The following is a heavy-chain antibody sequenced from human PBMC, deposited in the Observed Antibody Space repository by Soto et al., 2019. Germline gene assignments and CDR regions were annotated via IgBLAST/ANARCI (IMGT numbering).Heavy chain of an antibody. D-gene: IGHD3-9*01. CDR1: GGSISSGGYY. J-gene: IGHJ4*02. CDR3: AATNETYYDILTGYPY. V-gene: IGHV4-31*03. Sequence: QVQLQESGPGLVKPSQTLSLTCTVSGGSISSGGYYWGWIRQHPGKGLEWIGYIYYSGSTYYNPSLKSRVTISVDTSKNQFSLKLSSVTAADTAVYYCAATNETYYDILTGYPYWGQGTLVTVSS. CDR2: IYYSGST.